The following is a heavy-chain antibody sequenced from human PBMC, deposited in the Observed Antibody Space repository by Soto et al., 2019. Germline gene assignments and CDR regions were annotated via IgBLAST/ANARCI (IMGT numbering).Heavy chain of an antibody. J-gene: IGHJ6*03. Sequence: QVQLVQSGAEVKKPGSSVKVSCKASGGTFSSYTISWVRQAPGQGLEWMGRIIPILGIANYAQKFQGRVTITADKSTSTAYMELSSLRSEDTAVYYCARAYSSSLGRDYYYYMDVWGKGTTVTVSS. V-gene: IGHV1-69*02. CDR1: GGTFSSYT. CDR2: IIPILGIA. CDR3: ARAYSSSLGRDYYYYMDV. D-gene: IGHD6-6*01.